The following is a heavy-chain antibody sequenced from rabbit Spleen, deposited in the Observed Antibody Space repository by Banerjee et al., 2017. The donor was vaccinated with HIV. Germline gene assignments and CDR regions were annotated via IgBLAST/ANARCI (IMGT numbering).Heavy chain of an antibody. V-gene: IGHV1S45*01. D-gene: IGHD1-1*01. CDR1: GFSFSSTYW. CDR3: ARDLVAVIGWNFNL. CDR2: INSGSGGIT. J-gene: IGHJ4*01. Sequence: QEQLEESGGDLVKPEGSLTLTCTASGFSFSSTYWIFWVRQAPGKGLEWIGCINSGSGGITFSASWAKGRFMMSRTSSTTVTLQMTSLTAADTATYFCARDLVAVIGWNFNLWGPGTLVTVS.